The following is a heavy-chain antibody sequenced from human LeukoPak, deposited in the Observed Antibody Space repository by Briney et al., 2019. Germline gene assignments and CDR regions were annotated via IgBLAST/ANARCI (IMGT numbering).Heavy chain of an antibody. J-gene: IGHJ5*02. CDR2: ISWNSGSI. CDR3: AKDSITYSSGWRNWFDP. V-gene: IGHV3-9*01. Sequence: GGSLRLSCAASGFTFDDYAMHWVRQAPGKGLEWVSGISWNSGSIGYADSVKGRFTISRDNAKNSLYLQMNSLRAEDTALYYCAKDSITYSSGWRNWFDPWGQGTLVTVSS. D-gene: IGHD6-19*01. CDR1: GFTFDDYA.